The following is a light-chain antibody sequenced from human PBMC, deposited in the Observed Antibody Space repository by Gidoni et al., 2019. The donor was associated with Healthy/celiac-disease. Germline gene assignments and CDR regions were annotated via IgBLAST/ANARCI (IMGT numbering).Light chain of an antibody. CDR3: MQGIHLRT. Sequence: VTNQTPSLLSDTPGQPASTSCKSSQSLLHCDGKTYLYWYLQKPGQSPQLLIYEVSSRLSGVPDRFSGSGSGTDFTLKISRVEDEDVRVYYCMQGIHLRTFGQGTKVEIK. CDR2: EVS. CDR1: QSLLHCDGKTY. J-gene: IGKJ1*01. V-gene: IGKV2-29*02.